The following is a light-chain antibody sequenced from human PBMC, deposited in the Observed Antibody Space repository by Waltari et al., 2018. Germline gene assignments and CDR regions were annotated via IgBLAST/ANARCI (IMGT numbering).Light chain of an antibody. Sequence: QSVLTQPPSASGTPGQRVTVSCSGGSSNIGRNTVNWYQHVPGTAPKLLIYYNNQRPAGVPDRYSGSTSATSASLAISGLQSEDEATYYCSVWDDSLNGVIFGGGTNLAVL. V-gene: IGLV1-44*01. CDR1: SSNIGRNT. J-gene: IGLJ2*01. CDR2: YNN. CDR3: SVWDDSLNGVI.